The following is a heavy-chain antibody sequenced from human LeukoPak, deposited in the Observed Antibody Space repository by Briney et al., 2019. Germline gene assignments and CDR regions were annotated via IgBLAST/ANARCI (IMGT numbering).Heavy chain of an antibody. CDR2: IYYSGST. V-gene: IGHV4-31*03. D-gene: IGHD6-13*01. J-gene: IGHJ4*02. CDR1: GGSISSGGYY. Sequence: TSETLSLTCTVSGGSISSGGYYWSWIRQHPGKGLEWIGYIYYSGSTYYNPSLKSRVTISVDTSKNQFSLKLSSVTAADTAMYYCARSAAGDFDYWGQGTLVTVSS. CDR3: ARSAAGDFDY.